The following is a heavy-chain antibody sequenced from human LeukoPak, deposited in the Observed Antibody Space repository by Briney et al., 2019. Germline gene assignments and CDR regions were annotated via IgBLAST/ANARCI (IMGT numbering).Heavy chain of an antibody. D-gene: IGHD2-2*01. V-gene: IGHV3-7*01. Sequence: GGSLRLSCTVSGFIFSDFSMSWVRQAPGKGLEWVTKMSEDGNEIFYVDSVKGRFTISRDNTKKSLYLQLNSLRPEDSAVYYCARPRGCGSARCNNFDYWGQGTLVTVSS. J-gene: IGHJ4*02. CDR3: ARPRGCGSARCNNFDY. CDR2: MSEDGNEI. CDR1: GFIFSDFS.